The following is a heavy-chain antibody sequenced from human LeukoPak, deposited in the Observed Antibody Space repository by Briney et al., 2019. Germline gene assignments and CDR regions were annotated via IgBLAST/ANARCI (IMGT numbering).Heavy chain of an antibody. CDR3: AVDAVAGARGPFYFDY. J-gene: IGHJ4*02. D-gene: IGHD6-19*01. CDR2: INTNSYI. CDR1: GFTFSSYS. Sequence: PGGSLRLSCAASGFTFSSYSMNSVRQAPGKGLEWVSSINTNSYIYYADSVKGRFTISRDNAKNSLYLQMNSLRAEDTAVYYCAVDAVAGARGPFYFDYWGQGTLVTVSS. V-gene: IGHV3-21*01.